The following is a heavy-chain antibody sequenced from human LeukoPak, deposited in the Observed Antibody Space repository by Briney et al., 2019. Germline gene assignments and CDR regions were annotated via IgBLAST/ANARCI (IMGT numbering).Heavy chain of an antibody. J-gene: IGHJ4*02. V-gene: IGHV3-11*04. Sequence: GGSLRLSCAASGFPFSDYYMTWVRQAPGKGLEWLSYIDNSGSTAHYAASVRGRLTISRDNAKNSLYLQMSSLRAEDTAVYYCARGHGGNIDQWGQGNLVTVSS. CDR1: GFPFSDYY. CDR2: IDNSGSTA. D-gene: IGHD2-15*01. CDR3: ARGHGGNIDQ.